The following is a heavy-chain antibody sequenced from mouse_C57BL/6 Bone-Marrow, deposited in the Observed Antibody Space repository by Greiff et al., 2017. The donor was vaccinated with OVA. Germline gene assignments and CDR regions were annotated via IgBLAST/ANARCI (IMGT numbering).Heavy chain of an antibody. D-gene: IGHD1-1*01. CDR3: ARRNYGSSYGFYYYAMDY. CDR2: INPSNGGT. V-gene: IGHV1-53*01. Sequence: QVQLQQSGTELVKPGASVKLSCKASGYTFTSYWMHWVKQRPGQGLEWIGNINPSNGGTNYNEKFKSKATLTVDKSSSTAYMQLSSLTSEDSAVYYCARRNYGSSYGFYYYAMDYWGQGTSVTVSS. CDR1: GYTFTSYW. J-gene: IGHJ4*01.